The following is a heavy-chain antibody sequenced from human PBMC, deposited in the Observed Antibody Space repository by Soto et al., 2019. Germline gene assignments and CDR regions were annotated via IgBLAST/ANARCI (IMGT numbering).Heavy chain of an antibody. CDR2: IFPGASDT. V-gene: IGHV5-51*03. D-gene: IGHD2-2*01. Sequence: EVQLVQSGAEVKKPGESLKISCKISGYNFSKYWIGWVRQMPGKGLEWMGIIFPGASDTRYSPSFQGQVTISADKSISIVSLQWGTLKAPDPPMYSCARPYPLQEGGVDHWGQATLVTVSS. CDR3: ARPYPLQEGGVDH. CDR1: GYNFSKYW. J-gene: IGHJ4*02.